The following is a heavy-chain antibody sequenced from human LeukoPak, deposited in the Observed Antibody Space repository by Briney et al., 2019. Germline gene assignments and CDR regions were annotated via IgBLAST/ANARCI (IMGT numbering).Heavy chain of an antibody. Sequence: ASAKVSCKASGYTFTSYDINWVRQATGQGLEWMGWMNPNSGNTGYAQKFQGRVTMTRNTSVSTAYMELSSLRSEDTAVYYCAGAPSARRDYGTFDYWGQGTLVTVSS. D-gene: IGHD4/OR15-4a*01. V-gene: IGHV1-8*01. CDR2: MNPNSGNT. CDR3: AGAPSARRDYGTFDY. J-gene: IGHJ4*02. CDR1: GYTFTSYD.